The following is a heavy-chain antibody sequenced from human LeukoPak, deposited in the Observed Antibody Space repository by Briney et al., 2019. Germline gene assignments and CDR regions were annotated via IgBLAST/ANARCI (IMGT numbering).Heavy chain of an antibody. CDR1: GGSISSYY. V-gene: IGHV4-59*01. CDR3: ARVSVIAAAGPFDY. CDR2: IYYSGGT. D-gene: IGHD6-13*01. Sequence: PSETLSLTCTVSGGSISSYYWSWIRQPPGKGLEWIGYIYYSGGTNYNPSLKSRVTISVDTSKNQFSLKLSSVTAADTAVYYCARVSVIAAAGPFDYWGQGALVTVSS. J-gene: IGHJ4*02.